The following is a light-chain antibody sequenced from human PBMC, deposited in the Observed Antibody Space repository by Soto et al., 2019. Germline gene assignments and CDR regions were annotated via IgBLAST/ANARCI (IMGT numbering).Light chain of an antibody. CDR2: GAS. J-gene: IGKJ2*01. CDR1: QSVASN. Sequence: EIVMTQSPASLSVSPGDGTTLSCRASQSVASNVAWYQQRPGQGPRLLIHGASTRAVGVPDRFSGSGSGTDFTITISSLQSDDFAVYYCQQYHNWPPQYTFGQGTKLQIK. CDR3: QQYHNWPPQYT. V-gene: IGKV3-15*01.